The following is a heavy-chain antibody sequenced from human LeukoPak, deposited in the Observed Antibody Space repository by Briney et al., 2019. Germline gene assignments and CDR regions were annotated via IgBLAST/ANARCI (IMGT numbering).Heavy chain of an antibody. D-gene: IGHD3-16*01. CDR1: GFIVSGDF. CDR3: ARERGRGRDPPWFDY. Sequence: GGSLRLSCAASGFIVSGDFMSWVRQAPGKGLEWVSVIYSDSSTYYADSVKGRFTISRDNSKNTLDPQMTGLRAEDTAVYYCARERGRGRDPPWFDYWGQGTLVTVSS. V-gene: IGHV3-53*01. CDR2: IYSDSST. J-gene: IGHJ4*02.